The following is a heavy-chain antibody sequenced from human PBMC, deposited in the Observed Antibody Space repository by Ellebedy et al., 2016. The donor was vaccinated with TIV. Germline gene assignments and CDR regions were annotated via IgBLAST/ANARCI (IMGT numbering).Heavy chain of an antibody. V-gene: IGHV3-66*01. J-gene: IGHJ4*02. Sequence: GESLKISCTASGFTVTSNYMNWIRQAPGKGLEWVSVTYSGGTTYYADSVKGRFIISRDNSKNTLYLQMHSLRAEDTAVYFCATGIATRPSGCWGQGTLVTVSS. D-gene: IGHD6-6*01. CDR1: GFTVTSNY. CDR2: TYSGGTT. CDR3: ATGIATRPSGC.